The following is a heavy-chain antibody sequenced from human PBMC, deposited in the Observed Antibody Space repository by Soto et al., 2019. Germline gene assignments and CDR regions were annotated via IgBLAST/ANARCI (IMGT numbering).Heavy chain of an antibody. CDR2: IYPGDSDT. D-gene: IGHD2-8*01. CDR1: GYSFTSYW. V-gene: IGHV5-51*01. CDR3: ARGYCTHSVCSPYDAFDI. J-gene: IGHJ3*02. Sequence: PGESLKISCKGSGYSFTSYWIGWVRQMPGKGLEWMGIIYPGDSDTRHSPSFQGQVTISADKSIGTPYLQWSSLNASDTAMYYCARGYCTHSVCSPYDAFDIWGQGTMVTVSS.